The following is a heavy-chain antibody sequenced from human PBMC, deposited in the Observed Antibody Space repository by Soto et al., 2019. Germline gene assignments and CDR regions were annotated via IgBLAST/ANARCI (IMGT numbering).Heavy chain of an antibody. D-gene: IGHD2-15*01. CDR2: LNRNGDYT. J-gene: IGHJ4*02. Sequence: EVQLLESGGGLVQPGGSLRLSCAASGITFSSFAMSWVRQAPGKGLEWVSGLNRNGDYTYYSASVKGRCTISRDNSKNPLYLQMNSLRGEGTAVYYCAKAHQYCSGGNCFSPSEGGQGTLVTVSS. V-gene: IGHV3-23*01. CDR1: GITFSSFA. CDR3: AKAHQYCSGGNCFSPSE.